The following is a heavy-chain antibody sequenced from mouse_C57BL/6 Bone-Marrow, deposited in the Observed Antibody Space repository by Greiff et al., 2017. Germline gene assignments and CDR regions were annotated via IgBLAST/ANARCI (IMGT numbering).Heavy chain of an antibody. J-gene: IGHJ1*03. D-gene: IGHD2-4*01. CDR2: IDPSDSYT. CDR3: ARYDYGPV. V-gene: IGHV1-69*01. Sequence: VQLQQPGAELVMPGASVKLSCKASGYTFTSYWMHWVKQRPGQGLEWIGEIDPSDSYTNYNQKFKGKSTLTVDKSSSTAYMQLSSLTSEDSAVYYCARYDYGPVWGTGTTVTVSS. CDR1: GYTFTSYW.